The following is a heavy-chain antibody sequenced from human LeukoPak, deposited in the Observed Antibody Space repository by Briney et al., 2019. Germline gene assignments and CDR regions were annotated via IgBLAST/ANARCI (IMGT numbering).Heavy chain of an antibody. V-gene: IGHV3-7*01. CDR1: GFTFSSYW. CDR3: TRNRGTDY. Sequence: GGSLRLSCAASGFTFSSYWMNWVRQAPGKGLEWVANIKEDGSEKIYVDSVKGRFTISRDNSKNSLYLQINNLRAEDTAVYYCTRNRGTDYWGQGTLVTVSS. J-gene: IGHJ4*02. CDR2: IKEDGSEK. D-gene: IGHD1-1*01.